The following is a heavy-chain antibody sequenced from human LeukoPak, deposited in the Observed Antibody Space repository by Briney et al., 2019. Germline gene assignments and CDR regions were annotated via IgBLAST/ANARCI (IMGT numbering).Heavy chain of an antibody. CDR2: IIPIFGTA. D-gene: IGHD6-19*01. CDR3: ARDSSVELFGIAVRPTFDY. V-gene: IGHV1-69*13. J-gene: IGHJ4*02. CDR1: GGTFSNYA. Sequence: ASVKVSCKGSGGTFSNYAISWVRQAPGQGLERMGGIIPIFGTANYAQKFQGRVTITADESTSTAYMELSSLRSEDTAVYYCARDSSVELFGIAVRPTFDYWGQGTLVTVSS.